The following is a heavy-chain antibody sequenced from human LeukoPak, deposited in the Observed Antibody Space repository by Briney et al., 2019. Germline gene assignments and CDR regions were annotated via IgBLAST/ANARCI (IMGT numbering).Heavy chain of an antibody. CDR1: GGSFSGYY. CDR3: ARSRHYYYDSSGYPPYFDY. J-gene: IGHJ4*02. D-gene: IGHD3-22*01. Sequence: SETLSLTCAVYGGSFSGYYWGWIRQPPGKGLEWIGEINHSGSTNYNPSLKSRVTISVDTSKNQFSLKLSSVTAADTAVYYCARSRHYYYDSSGYPPYFDYWGQGTLVTVSS. CDR2: INHSGST. V-gene: IGHV4-34*01.